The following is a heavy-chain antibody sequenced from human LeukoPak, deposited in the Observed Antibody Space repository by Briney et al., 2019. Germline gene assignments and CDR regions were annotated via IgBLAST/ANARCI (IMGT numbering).Heavy chain of an antibody. CDR2: IYPGDSDT. D-gene: IGHD2-15*01. J-gene: IGHJ4*02. V-gene: IGHV5-51*01. CDR1: GYSFSSYW. CDR3: ATLQDVLFY. Sequence: GESLKISCKGSGYSFSSYWIGWVRQMPGKGLEWMGVIYPGDSDTRYSPSFQGQVTISADKSISTAYLQWSSLKASDTAIHYCATLQDVLFYWGQGTLVTVSS.